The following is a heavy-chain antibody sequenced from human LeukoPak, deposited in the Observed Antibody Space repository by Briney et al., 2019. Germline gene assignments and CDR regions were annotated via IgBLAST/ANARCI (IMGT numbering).Heavy chain of an antibody. CDR1: GLSFNSHA. J-gene: IGHJ4*02. V-gene: IGHV3-23*01. Sequence: GGSLRLSCAASGLSFNSHAMNWVRQAPGKGLEWVSVISGSGDSTYYADSVKGRFTISRDNSKNTLYLQMNSLRPEDTAVYYCAKAYWDTFGWYYFDYWGQGTLVTVSS. CDR3: AKAYWDTFGWYYFDY. CDR2: ISGSGDST. D-gene: IGHD6-19*01.